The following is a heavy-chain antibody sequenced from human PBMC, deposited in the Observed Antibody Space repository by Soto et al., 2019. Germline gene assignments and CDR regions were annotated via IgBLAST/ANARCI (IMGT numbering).Heavy chain of an antibody. D-gene: IGHD6-19*01. CDR3: ARDPHSSGWDG. J-gene: IGHJ4*02. Sequence: QVQLVQSGAEVKKPGSSVKVSCKASGGTFSSYAISWVRQAPGQGLEWMGGIIPIFGTANYAQKFQGRVTTAADESTSTDYMELSSLRSEDTAVYYCARDPHSSGWDGWGQGTLVTVSS. V-gene: IGHV1-69*12. CDR1: GGTFSSYA. CDR2: IIPIFGTA.